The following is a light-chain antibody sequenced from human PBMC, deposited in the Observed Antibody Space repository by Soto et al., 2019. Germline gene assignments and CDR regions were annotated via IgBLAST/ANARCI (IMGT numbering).Light chain of an antibody. CDR3: QQLNSYPPT. CDR1: QGISSY. V-gene: IGKV1-9*01. J-gene: IGKJ2*01. CDR2: AAP. Sequence: IQLTQSPSSLSASVGDRVTITCRASQGISSYLAWYQQKPGKAPKLLISAAPTLQSGVPTRFSGSGSGTDFTLTISTLQPEDVATDYVQQLNSYPPTFGQATKLDIK.